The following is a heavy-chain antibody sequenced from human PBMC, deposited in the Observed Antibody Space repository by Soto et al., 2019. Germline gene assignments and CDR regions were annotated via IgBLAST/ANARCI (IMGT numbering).Heavy chain of an antibody. D-gene: IGHD6-13*01. J-gene: IGHJ4*02. CDR1: GYTFFNYG. CDR2: ISAYNGNR. V-gene: IGHV1-18*01. Sequence: ASVKVSCKASGYTFFNYGITWLRQAPGQGLEWMGWISAYNGNRNYGQKFQGRVTMTTDTSTSTAYMELKALRSDDTAVYFCARSTIAETGSLDYWGQGTLVTVSS. CDR3: ARSTIAETGSLDY.